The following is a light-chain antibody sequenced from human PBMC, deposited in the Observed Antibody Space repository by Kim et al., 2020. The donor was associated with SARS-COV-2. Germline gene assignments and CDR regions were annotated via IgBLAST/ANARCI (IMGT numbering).Light chain of an antibody. CDR3: AAWDDRLNGPV. J-gene: IGLJ7*01. CDR1: SSNIGSGP. V-gene: IGLV1-44*01. CDR2: NDN. Sequence: QPVLTQPPSMSGTPGQRVTISCSGSSSNIGSGPVNWYQQLPGTAPQLLMYNDNQRPSGAPDRFSGSKSGTSASLAISGLQSDDEADYYCAAWDDRLNGPVFGGGTQLTVL.